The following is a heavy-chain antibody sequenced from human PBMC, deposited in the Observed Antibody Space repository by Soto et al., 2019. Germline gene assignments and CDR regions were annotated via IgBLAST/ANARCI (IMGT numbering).Heavy chain of an antibody. D-gene: IGHD3-16*01. CDR3: ARMLNAFDM. J-gene: IGHJ3*02. V-gene: IGHV4-59*01. CDR1: GASIRSYY. Sequence: QVQLKESGPGLVKSSETLSLTCTVSGASIRSYYWSWIRQPPGKGLEWIGYIYYSGGTNYNPSLKSRVTTSVATSKNHLSLKVTSVSAADTVVYYCARMLNAFDMWGQGTMVTVSS. CDR2: IYYSGGT.